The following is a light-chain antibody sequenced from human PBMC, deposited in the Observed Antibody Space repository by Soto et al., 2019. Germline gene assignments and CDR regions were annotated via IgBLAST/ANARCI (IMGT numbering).Light chain of an antibody. CDR3: SSYTPSSRVV. CDR2: DVT. V-gene: IGLV2-14*03. CDR1: YSDVGAYSY. J-gene: IGLJ2*01. Sequence: QSALTQPASVSGSPGQSITISCTGTYSDVGAYSYVSWYQQHPGKVPILIIHDVTARPSGVSDRFSGSKSGDTASLTISGRQAEDEAHYYCSSYTPSSRVVFCRGTKLTV.